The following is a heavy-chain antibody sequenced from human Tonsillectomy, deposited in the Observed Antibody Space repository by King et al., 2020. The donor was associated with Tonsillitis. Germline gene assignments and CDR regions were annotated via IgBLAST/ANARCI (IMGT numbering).Heavy chain of an antibody. V-gene: IGHV3-23*04. J-gene: IGHJ4*02. CDR2: ISGSGVST. CDR1: GFTFSSYA. D-gene: IGHD2-8*01. Sequence: VQLVKSGGGLVQPGGSLRLSCAASGFTFSSYAMSWVRQAPGKGLEWVSGISGSGVSTYYADSVKGRFTISRDNSKNTLYLQMNSLRAEDTAVYYCAKDHGKGYCTNGVCYNFDYWGPGTLVTVSS. CDR3: AKDHGKGYCTNGVCYNFDY.